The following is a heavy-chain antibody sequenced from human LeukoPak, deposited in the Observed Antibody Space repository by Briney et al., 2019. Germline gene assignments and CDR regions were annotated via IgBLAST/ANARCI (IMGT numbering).Heavy chain of an antibody. V-gene: IGHV1-18*04. D-gene: IGHD5-18*01. CDR3: ARRGGQLWPLDY. CDR2: ISTYNGNT. J-gene: IGHJ4*02. Sequence: ASVKVSCTTSGYTFTSYGISWVRQAPGQGLEWMGWISTYNGNTNYAQKLQGRVTMTTDTSTTTAYMELRSLRSDDSAVYYCARRGGQLWPLDYWGQGTLVTVSS. CDR1: GYTFTSYG.